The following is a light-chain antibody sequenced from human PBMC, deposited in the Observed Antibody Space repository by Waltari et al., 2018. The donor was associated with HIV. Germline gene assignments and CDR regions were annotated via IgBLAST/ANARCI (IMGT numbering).Light chain of an antibody. CDR2: HVS. CDR3: SSYTSSSPYA. V-gene: IGLV2-14*03. J-gene: IGLJ1*01. CDR1: SSDVGGYNY. Sequence: QSALTQPASVSGSPGQSITISCTGTSSDVGGYNYVSWYQQHPGKAPKLTFYHVSNRPSGVSNRFSGSKSGNTASLTISGLHADDDADYYCSSYTSSSPYAVGTGTKVTVL.